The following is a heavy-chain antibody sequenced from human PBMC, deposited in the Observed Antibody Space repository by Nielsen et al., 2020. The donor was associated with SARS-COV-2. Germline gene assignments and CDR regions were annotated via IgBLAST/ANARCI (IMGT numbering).Heavy chain of an antibody. CDR3: ASTYCSSTSCLNPDY. D-gene: IGHD2-2*01. CDR1: GYTFTSYG. Sequence: ASVKVSCKASGYTFTSYGISWVRQAPGQGLEWMGWISAYNGNTNYAQKLQGRVTMTTDTSTSTAYMELRSLRSDDTAVYYCASTYCSSTSCLNPDYWGQGTLVTVSS. J-gene: IGHJ4*01. CDR2: ISAYNGNT. V-gene: IGHV1-18*04.